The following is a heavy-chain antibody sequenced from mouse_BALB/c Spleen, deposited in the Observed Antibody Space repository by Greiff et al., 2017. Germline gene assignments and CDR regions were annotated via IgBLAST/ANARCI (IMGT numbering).Heavy chain of an antibody. Sequence: EVMLVESGGGLVQPGGSRKLSCAASGFTFSSFGMHWVRQAPEKGLEWVAYISSGSSTIYYADTVKGRFTISRDNPKNTLFLQMTSLRSEDTAMYYCARAYYGYGGFAYWGQGTLVTVSA. CDR3: ARAYYGYGGFAY. CDR1: GFTFSSFG. D-gene: IGHD1-2*01. CDR2: ISSGSSTI. J-gene: IGHJ3*01. V-gene: IGHV5-17*02.